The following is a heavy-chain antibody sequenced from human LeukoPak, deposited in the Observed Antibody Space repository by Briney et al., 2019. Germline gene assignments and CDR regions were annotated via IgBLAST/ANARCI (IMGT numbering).Heavy chain of an antibody. CDR2: MNPNSGNT. D-gene: IGHD3-22*01. J-gene: IGHJ4*02. CDR3: ARGYYYDSSGYYLIDY. CDR1: GYTFTSYD. Sequence: GASVKVSCKASGYTFTSYDINWVRQATGQGLEWMGWMNPNSGNTGYAQKFQGRVTMTRNTSISTAYMELSSPRSEDTAVYYCARGYYYDSSGYYLIDYWGQGTLVTVSS. V-gene: IGHV1-8*01.